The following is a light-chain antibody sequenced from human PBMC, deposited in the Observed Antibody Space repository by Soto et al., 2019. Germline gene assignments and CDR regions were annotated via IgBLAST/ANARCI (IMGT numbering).Light chain of an antibody. J-gene: IGKJ1*01. CDR2: GAS. CDR3: QQYGSSPVT. Sequence: EIVLTQSPGTLSLSPGERATLSCRASQSVSSSYLAWYQQKPGQASRLLIYGASSRATGIPDRFSGSGSGTDFTLTISRLEPDDFAVYYCQQYGSSPVTFGQGTKVEIQ. V-gene: IGKV3-20*01. CDR1: QSVSSSY.